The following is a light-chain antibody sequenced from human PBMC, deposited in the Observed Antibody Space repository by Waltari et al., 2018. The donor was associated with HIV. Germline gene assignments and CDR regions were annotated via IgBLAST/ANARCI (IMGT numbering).Light chain of an antibody. CDR3: SSYTSSSTLV. CDR1: SSDVGGYNY. CDR2: DVS. Sequence: QSALTQPASVSGSPGQSLTISCTGTSSDVGGYNYFSWYQQHPGKAPKLMIYDVSNRPSGVSNRFSGSKSGNTASLTISGLQAEDEADYYCSSYTSSSTLVFGGGTKLTVL. J-gene: IGLJ2*01. V-gene: IGLV2-14*03.